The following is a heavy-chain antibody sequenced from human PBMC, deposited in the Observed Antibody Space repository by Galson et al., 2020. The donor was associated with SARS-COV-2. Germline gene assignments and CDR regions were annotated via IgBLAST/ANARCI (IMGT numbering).Heavy chain of an antibody. CDR1: GYTFTSYY. J-gene: IGHJ4*02. CDR2: VYTSGGST. Sequence: GESLKLSCKTSGYTFTSYYIHWVRQAPGQGLEWMGLVYTSGGSTRYSQESQGRVTMTRDTATSTVYMELSSLRSEDTAVYYCARELSGGYFDYWGQGTLVTVSS. CDR3: ARELSGGYFDY. D-gene: IGHD3-10*01. V-gene: IGHV1-46*01.